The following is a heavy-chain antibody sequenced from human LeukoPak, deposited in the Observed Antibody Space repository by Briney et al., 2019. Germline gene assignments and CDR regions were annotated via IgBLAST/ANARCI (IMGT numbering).Heavy chain of an antibody. CDR3: ARDHPYSNNGRGVDY. Sequence: ASVKVSCKASRYTFSGYYMHSLRQAPGQGLEWMGWINCNNGGANYAQKFQGRVTLTRDTSITTAYMEVSSLRSDDAAVYYCARDHPYSNNGRGVDYWGQGTLVTVSS. CDR2: INCNNGGA. J-gene: IGHJ4*02. D-gene: IGHD4-11*01. CDR1: RYTFSGYY. V-gene: IGHV1-2*02.